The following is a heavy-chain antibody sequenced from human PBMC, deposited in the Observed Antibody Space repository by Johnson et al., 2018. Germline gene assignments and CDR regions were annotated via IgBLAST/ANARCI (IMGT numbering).Heavy chain of an antibody. CDR3: ARDPSVAGIRPLNYYGFDV. D-gene: IGHD6-19*01. Sequence: QVQLQESGPGLVKPSETLSLTCTVSGGSMNNYYLSWIRQSPGKGLEWIGYIYYSGTINYNPSLTNRVTISVDTSKNQFSLMLNSVTAADTAVYYCARDPSVAGIRPLNYYGFDVWGQGTAVTVSS. J-gene: IGHJ6*02. CDR1: GGSMNNYY. CDR2: IYYSGTI. V-gene: IGHV4-59*01.